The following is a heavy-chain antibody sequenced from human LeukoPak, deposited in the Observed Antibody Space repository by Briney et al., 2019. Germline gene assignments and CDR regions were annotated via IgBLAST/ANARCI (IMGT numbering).Heavy chain of an antibody. Sequence: SQTLSLTCAISGDSVSSDSAAWNWIRQSPSRGLEWLARTYFRSRLYYDYALAVKGRITINPDTSKYQFSLQLNSVTPEDTAVYFCARDPVGGSTIFDSWGQGTLVTVSS. CDR2: TYFRSRLYY. V-gene: IGHV6-1*01. D-gene: IGHD1-26*01. CDR1: GDSVSSDSAA. CDR3: ARDPVGGSTIFDS. J-gene: IGHJ4*02.